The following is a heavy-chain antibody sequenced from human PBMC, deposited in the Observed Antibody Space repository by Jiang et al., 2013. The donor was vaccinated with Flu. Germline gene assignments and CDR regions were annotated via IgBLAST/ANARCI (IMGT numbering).Heavy chain of an antibody. CDR1: GYSISSGYY. J-gene: IGHJ2*01. D-gene: IGHD3-10*01. V-gene: IGHV4-38-2*01. Sequence: PGLVKPSETLSLTCAVSGYSISSGYYWGWIRQPPGKGLEWIGSIYHSGSTYYNPSLKSRVTISVDKSKNQFSLKLSSVTAADTAVYYCARAGLHFDLWGRGTLVTVSS. CDR3: ARAGLHFDL. CDR2: IYHSGST.